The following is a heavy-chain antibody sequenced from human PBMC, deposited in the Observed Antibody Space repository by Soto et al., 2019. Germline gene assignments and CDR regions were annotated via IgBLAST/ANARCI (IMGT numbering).Heavy chain of an antibody. D-gene: IGHD3-22*01. Sequence: GGSLRLSCAASGFTFSSYWMSWVRQAPGKGLEWVANIKQDGSEKYYVDSVKGRFTISRDNAKNSLYLQMNSLRAEDTAVYYCARAGSSGHVHSPGAFDIWGQGTMVTVSS. V-gene: IGHV3-7*03. J-gene: IGHJ3*02. CDR1: GFTFSSYW. CDR2: IKQDGSEK. CDR3: ARAGSSGHVHSPGAFDI.